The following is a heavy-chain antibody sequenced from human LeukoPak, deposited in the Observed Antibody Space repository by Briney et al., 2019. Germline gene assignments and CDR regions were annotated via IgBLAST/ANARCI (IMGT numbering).Heavy chain of an antibody. D-gene: IGHD6-13*01. Sequence: SETLSLTCTVSGGSISSGSYYWSWIRQPAGKGLDWIGRIYTSGSTNYNPSLKSRVTISVDTSKNQFSLKLSSVTAADTAVYYCARYSSSWPYFDYWGQGTLVTVSS. CDR1: GGSISSGSYY. CDR3: ARYSSSWPYFDY. CDR2: IYTSGST. V-gene: IGHV4-61*02. J-gene: IGHJ4*02.